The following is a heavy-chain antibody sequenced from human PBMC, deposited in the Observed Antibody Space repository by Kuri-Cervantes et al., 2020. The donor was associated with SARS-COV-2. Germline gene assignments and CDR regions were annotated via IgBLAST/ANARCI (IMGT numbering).Heavy chain of an antibody. Sequence: GESLKISCAASGFTFSSYWMSWVRQAPGKGLEWVSSISSSSSYIYYADSVKGRFTISRDNAKNSLYLQMNSLRAEDMALYYCAKASRPELGIRIVDAFDIWGQGTMVTVSS. V-gene: IGHV3-21*04. D-gene: IGHD7-27*01. CDR1: GFTFSSYW. J-gene: IGHJ3*02. CDR3: AKASRPELGIRIVDAFDI. CDR2: ISSSSSYI.